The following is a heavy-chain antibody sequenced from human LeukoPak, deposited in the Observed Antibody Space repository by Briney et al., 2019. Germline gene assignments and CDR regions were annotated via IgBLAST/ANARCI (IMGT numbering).Heavy chain of an antibody. D-gene: IGHD2-15*01. CDR2: ISSSSSYI. J-gene: IGHJ4*02. CDR3: ARVGCSGGSCGDY. CDR1: GFTFSDYY. Sequence: GGSLRLSCAASGFTFSDYYMSWIRQAPGKGLEWVSSISSSSSYIYYADSVKGRFTISRDNAKNSLYLQMNSLRAEDTAVYYCARVGCSGGSCGDYWGQGTLVTVSS. V-gene: IGHV3-11*06.